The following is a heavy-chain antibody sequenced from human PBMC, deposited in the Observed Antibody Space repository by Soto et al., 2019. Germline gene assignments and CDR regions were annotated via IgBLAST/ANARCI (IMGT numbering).Heavy chain of an antibody. Sequence: EVQLVESGGGLIQPGGSLRLSCAASGFTVSSNYMSWVRQAPGKGLEWVSVIYSGGSTYYADSVKGRFTISGDNSKNTLYLQMNSLRAEDTAVYYCAKDWAQWLVLGYFDYWGQGTLVTVSS. CDR3: AKDWAQWLVLGYFDY. CDR2: IYSGGST. CDR1: GFTVSSNY. D-gene: IGHD6-19*01. V-gene: IGHV3-53*01. J-gene: IGHJ4*02.